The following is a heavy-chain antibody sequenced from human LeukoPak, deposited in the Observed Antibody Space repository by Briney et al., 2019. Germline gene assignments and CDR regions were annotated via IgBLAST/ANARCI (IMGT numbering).Heavy chain of an antibody. CDR1: GYSFTSNY. Sequence: ASVKVSCKASGYSFTSNYIHWVRQAPGQGLEWMGMIYPRDGSTSYAQKFQGRVTITADESTSTAYMELSSLRSEDTAVYYCASEHTAIESYYYYGMDVWGQGTTVTVSS. V-gene: IGHV1-46*01. CDR3: ASEHTAIESYYYYGMDV. D-gene: IGHD5-18*01. CDR2: IYPRDGST. J-gene: IGHJ6*02.